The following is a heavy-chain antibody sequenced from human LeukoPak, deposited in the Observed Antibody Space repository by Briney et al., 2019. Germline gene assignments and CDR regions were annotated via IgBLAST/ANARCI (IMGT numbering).Heavy chain of an antibody. V-gene: IGHV4-34*01. CDR2: INHSGST. CDR3: SLRRRGRFDP. J-gene: IGHJ5*02. Sequence: PSETLSLTCAVYGGSFSGYYWSWIRQPPGKGLEWIGEINHSGSTNYNPSLKSRVTISADTSKNQFSLKLSSVTAADTAVYYCSLRRRGRFDPWGQGTLVTVSS. D-gene: IGHD3-9*01. CDR1: GGSFSGYY.